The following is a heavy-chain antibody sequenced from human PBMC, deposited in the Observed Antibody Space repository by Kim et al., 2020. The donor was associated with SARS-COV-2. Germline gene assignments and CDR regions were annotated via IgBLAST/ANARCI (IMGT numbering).Heavy chain of an antibody. Sequence: GGSLRLSCAASGFTFSNYAMTWVRQAPGKVLEWVSSISGGGSGTQYADSVKGRSTISRDHSRNTLHLQMNSLRAEDTAVYYCAKGGGSDYPYYFDYWGQGALVTVSS. CDR2: ISGGGSGT. D-gene: IGHD2-21*01. CDR1: GFTFSNYA. V-gene: IGHV3-23*01. CDR3: AKGGGSDYPYYFDY. J-gene: IGHJ4*02.